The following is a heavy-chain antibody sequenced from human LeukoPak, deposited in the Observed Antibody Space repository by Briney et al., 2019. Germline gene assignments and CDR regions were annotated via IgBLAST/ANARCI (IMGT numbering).Heavy chain of an antibody. D-gene: IGHD7-27*01. Sequence: GRSLRLSCAASGFTFSSYGMHRVRQAPGKELEWVAVISYDGSNKYYADSVKGRFTISRDNSKNTLYLQMNSLRAEDTAVYYCAKDKLGMEYYFDYWGQGTLVTVSS. CDR2: ISYDGSNK. J-gene: IGHJ4*02. CDR1: GFTFSSYG. CDR3: AKDKLGMEYYFDY. V-gene: IGHV3-30*18.